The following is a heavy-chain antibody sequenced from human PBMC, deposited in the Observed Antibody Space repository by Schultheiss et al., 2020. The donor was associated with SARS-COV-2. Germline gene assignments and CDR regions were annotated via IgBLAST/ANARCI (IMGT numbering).Heavy chain of an antibody. Sequence: GGSLRLSCAASGFTFSSYSMNWVRQAPGKGLEWVSSISSSSSYIYYADSVKGRFTISRDNAKNSLYLQMNSLRAEDTAVYYCARPMVRGANWFDPWGQGTLVTVSS. CDR3: ARPMVRGANWFDP. CDR2: ISSSSSYI. V-gene: IGHV3-21*01. J-gene: IGHJ5*02. D-gene: IGHD3-10*01. CDR1: GFTFSSYS.